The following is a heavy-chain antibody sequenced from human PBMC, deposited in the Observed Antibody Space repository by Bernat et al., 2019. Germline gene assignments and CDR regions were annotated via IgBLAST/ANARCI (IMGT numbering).Heavy chain of an antibody. Sequence: QVQLVESGGGVVQPGRSLRLSCAASGFTFSSYGMHWVRQAPGKGLEWVSVIYSGGSTYYADSVKGRFTISRDNSKNTLYLQMNSLRAEDTAVYYCASQGGYSSSFGAFDIWGQGTMVTVSS. V-gene: IGHV3-NL1*01. CDR2: IYSGGST. CDR3: ASQGGYSSSFGAFDI. D-gene: IGHD6-13*01. J-gene: IGHJ3*02. CDR1: GFTFSSYG.